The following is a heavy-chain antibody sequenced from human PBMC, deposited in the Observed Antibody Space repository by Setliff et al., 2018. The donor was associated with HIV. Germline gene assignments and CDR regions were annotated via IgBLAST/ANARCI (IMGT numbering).Heavy chain of an antibody. CDR1: GYKFTSYW. CDR3: ARHGGYNPLDY. CDR2: INPSTSEV. V-gene: IGHV5-51*01. D-gene: IGHD5-12*01. Sequence: PGESLKISCKDSGYKFTSYWVGWVRQMPGRGLEWMGFINPSTSEVRYRPSLQGQVTMSVDKSISTAYLQWSSLKASDTAMYYCARHGGYNPLDYWGQGTLVTVSS. J-gene: IGHJ4*02.